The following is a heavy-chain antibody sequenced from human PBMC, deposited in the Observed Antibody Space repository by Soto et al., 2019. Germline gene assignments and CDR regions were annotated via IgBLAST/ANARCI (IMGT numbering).Heavy chain of an antibody. CDR3: ARVYYYGSGSYYNPWFDP. CDR2: INHSGST. J-gene: IGHJ5*02. D-gene: IGHD3-10*01. Sequence: PSETLSLTCAVYGGSFSGYYWSWIRQPPGKGLEWIGEINHSGSTNYNPSLKSRVTISVDTSKNQFSLKLSSVTAADTAVYYCARVYYYGSGSYYNPWFDPWGQGTLVTVSS. V-gene: IGHV4-34*01. CDR1: GGSFSGYY.